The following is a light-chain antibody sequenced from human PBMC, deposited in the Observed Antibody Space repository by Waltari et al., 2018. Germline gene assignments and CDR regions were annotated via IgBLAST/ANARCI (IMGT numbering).Light chain of an antibody. V-gene: IGKV3-15*01. CDR2: GAS. CDR3: QQYNNWRT. Sequence: EILMTQSLATLSVSPGERATLSCRASQSISRNLAWYQQKPGQAPRLLIYGASTRAIGIPARFSGSGSGTEFTLTISSLQSEDFAVYYCQQYNNWRTFGQGTKLEIK. J-gene: IGKJ2*01. CDR1: QSISRN.